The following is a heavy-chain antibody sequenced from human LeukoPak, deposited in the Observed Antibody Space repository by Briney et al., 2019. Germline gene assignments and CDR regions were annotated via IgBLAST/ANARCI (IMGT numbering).Heavy chain of an antibody. CDR1: GFTDISSY. D-gene: IGHD3-16*01. J-gene: IGHJ4*02. Sequence: PGGSLTLPCTASGFTDISSYMSWVRQAPGKGLEWVSVIYSGGRTSYADSVKGRFTVSRDNSKNTLYLQMNSLRAEDTAVYYCAKRARPCGGGFDFWGQGTLVSVSS. V-gene: IGHV3-53*01. CDR2: IYSGGRT. CDR3: AKRARPCGGGFDF.